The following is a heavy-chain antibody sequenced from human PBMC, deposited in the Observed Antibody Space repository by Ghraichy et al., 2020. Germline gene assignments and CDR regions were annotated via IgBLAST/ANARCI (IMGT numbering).Heavy chain of an antibody. CDR3: ARVADYGGYEVGWFDP. J-gene: IGHJ5*02. CDR2: IYTSGST. CDR1: GGSISSYY. V-gene: IGHV4-4*07. D-gene: IGHD4-17*01. Sequence: SETLSLTCTVSGGSISSYYWSWIRQPAGKGLEWIGRIYTSGSTNYNPSLKSRVTMSVDTSKNQFSLKLSSVTAADTAVYYCARVADYGGYEVGWFDPWGQGTLVTVSS.